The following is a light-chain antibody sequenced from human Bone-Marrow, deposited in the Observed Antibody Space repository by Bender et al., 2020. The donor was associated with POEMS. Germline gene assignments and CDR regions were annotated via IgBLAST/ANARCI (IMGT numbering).Light chain of an antibody. CDR2: TNN. V-gene: IGLV1-44*01. Sequence: QSVLTQPPSVSGTPGQRVTISCSGSGSNIGGYPVNWYQQLPGTAPRLLIYTNNERPSGVPDRFSGSKSGNTASLTISGLQPEDEADYYCGSYTSSSTLWVFGGGTKLTVL. J-gene: IGLJ3*02. CDR3: GSYTSSSTLWV. CDR1: GSNIGGYP.